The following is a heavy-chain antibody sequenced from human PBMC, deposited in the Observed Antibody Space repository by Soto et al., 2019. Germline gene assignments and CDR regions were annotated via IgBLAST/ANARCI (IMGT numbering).Heavy chain of an antibody. CDR2: INPSGGTT. CDR1: GYTFTSYY. Sequence: ASVKVSCKASGYTFTSYYIHWVRQAPGQGLEWMGIINPSGGTTSYAQKFQGRVTMTKDTSTSTLYMELSSLGSEDTAVYYCAREWSGESLRKWAFDYWGQGTLVTVSS. CDR3: AREWSGESLRKWAFDY. V-gene: IGHV1-46*01. J-gene: IGHJ4*02. D-gene: IGHD3-10*01.